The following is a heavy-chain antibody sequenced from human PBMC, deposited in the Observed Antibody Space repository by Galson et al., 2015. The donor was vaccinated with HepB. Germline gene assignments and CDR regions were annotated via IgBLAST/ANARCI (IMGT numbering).Heavy chain of an antibody. CDR3: ARNLYGVPGAFDI. Sequence: SETLSLTCTVSGGSIGSYYWSWIRQPPGKGLEWIGYIYYSGSTNYNPSLKSRVTISVDTSKNQFSLKLSSVTAADTAVYYCARNLYGVPGAFDIWGQGTMVTVSS. V-gene: IGHV4-59*01. CDR1: GGSIGSYY. CDR2: IYYSGST. D-gene: IGHD4-17*01. J-gene: IGHJ3*02.